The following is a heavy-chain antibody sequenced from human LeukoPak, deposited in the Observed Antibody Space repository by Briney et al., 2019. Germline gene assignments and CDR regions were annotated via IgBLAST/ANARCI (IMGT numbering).Heavy chain of an antibody. CDR2: ISGSGGST. CDR3: ARGLRFRGRSPSYYYGMDV. V-gene: IGHV3-23*01. D-gene: IGHD1-26*01. J-gene: IGHJ6*02. Sequence: GGSLRLSCAASGFTFSSYAMSWVRQAPGKGLEWVSAISGSGGSTYYADSVKGRFTISRDNSKNTLYLQMTSLRAEDTAEYYCARGLRFRGRSPSYYYGMDVWAQGTTVTVSS. CDR1: GFTFSSYA.